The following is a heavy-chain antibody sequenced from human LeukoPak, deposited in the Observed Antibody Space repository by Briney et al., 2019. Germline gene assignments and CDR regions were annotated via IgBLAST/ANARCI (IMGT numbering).Heavy chain of an antibody. CDR2: INPNSGGT. V-gene: IGHV1-2*02. D-gene: IGHD6-19*01. J-gene: IGHJ4*02. CDR1: GYTFTGYY. CDR3: AIAVAGIGVWDFDY. Sequence: ASVKVSCKASGYTFTGYYMHWVRQAPGQGLEWMGWINPNSGGTNYAQKFQGRVTMTRDTSISTAYMELSRLRSDDTAVYYCAIAVAGIGVWDFDYWGQGTLVTVSS.